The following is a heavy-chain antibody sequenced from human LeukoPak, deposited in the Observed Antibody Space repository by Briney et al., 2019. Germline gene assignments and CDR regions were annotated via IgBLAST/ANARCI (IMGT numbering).Heavy chain of an antibody. D-gene: IGHD2-2*01. Sequence: GGSLRLSCAASGFTFNSYGMHWVRQAPGKGLEWVAVIWYDGSDKYYADSVKGRFTISRDNSKNTPYLQMNSLRAEDTAVYYCAREDCSSTSCLTRNWFDPWGQGTLVTVSS. CDR2: IWYDGSDK. V-gene: IGHV3-33*08. CDR3: AREDCSSTSCLTRNWFDP. J-gene: IGHJ5*02. CDR1: GFTFNSYG.